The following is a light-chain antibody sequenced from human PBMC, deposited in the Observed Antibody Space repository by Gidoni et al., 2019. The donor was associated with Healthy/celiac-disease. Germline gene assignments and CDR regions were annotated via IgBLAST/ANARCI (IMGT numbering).Light chain of an antibody. CDR2: AAS. J-gene: IGKJ1*01. Sequence: DIHMTPSPSSLSASVGDRVTLTCRASQSISSYLNWYQQKPGKAPKLLIYAASSLQSGVPSRFSGSGSGTDFTLTISSLQPEDFATDYCQQSYSTPPTFXXXTKVEIK. CDR3: QQSYSTPPT. CDR1: QSISSY. V-gene: IGKV1-39*01.